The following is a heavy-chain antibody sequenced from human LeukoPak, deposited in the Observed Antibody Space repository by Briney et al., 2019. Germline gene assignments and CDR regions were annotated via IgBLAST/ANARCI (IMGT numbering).Heavy chain of an antibody. CDR2: ISYDGSNK. J-gene: IGHJ4*02. V-gene: IGHV3-30-3*01. D-gene: IGHD3-22*01. CDR3: ARTSGYYFNYFDY. Sequence: PGGSLRLSCAASGFTFSSYAMHWVRQAPGKGLEWVAVISYDGSNKYYADSVKGRFTISRDNSKSTLYLQMNSLRAEDTAVYYCARTSGYYFNYFDYWGQGTLVTVSS. CDR1: GFTFSSYA.